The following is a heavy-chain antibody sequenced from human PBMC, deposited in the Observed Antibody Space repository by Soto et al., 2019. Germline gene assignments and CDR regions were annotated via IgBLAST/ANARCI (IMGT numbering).Heavy chain of an antibody. D-gene: IGHD6-19*01. CDR3: ASGGVSYSSGWGPFDY. V-gene: IGHV1-69*12. CDR1: GGTFSSYA. J-gene: IGHJ4*02. Sequence: QVQLVQSGAEVKKPGSSVKVSCKASGGTFSSYAISWVRQAPGQGLEWMGGIIPIFGTANYAQKFQGRVTITADESTSTAYRELRSLRSEDTAVYYCASGGVSYSSGWGPFDYWGQGTLVTVSS. CDR2: IIPIFGTA.